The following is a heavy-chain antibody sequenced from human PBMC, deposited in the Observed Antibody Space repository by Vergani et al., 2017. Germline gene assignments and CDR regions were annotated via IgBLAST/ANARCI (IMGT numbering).Heavy chain of an antibody. CDR1: GGSVSSGSYY. CDR2: IYYSGST. CDR3: ARRSRGDIVVVPAATDAFDI. V-gene: IGHV4-39*01. D-gene: IGHD2-2*01. Sequence: QVQLQESGPGLVKPSETLSLTCTVSGGSVSSGSYYWSWIRQPPGKGLEWIGSIYYSGSTYYNPSLKSRVTISVDTSKNQFSLKLSSVTAADTAVYYCARRSRGDIVVVPAATDAFDIWGQGTMVTVSS. J-gene: IGHJ3*02.